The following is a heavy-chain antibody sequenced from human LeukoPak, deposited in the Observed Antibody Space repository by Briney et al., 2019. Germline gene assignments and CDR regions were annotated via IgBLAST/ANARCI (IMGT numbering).Heavy chain of an antibody. CDR2: IWYNGNKK. Sequence: GGSLRLSCAASGFTFSDYGMHWVRQAPGKGLEWVAIIWYNGNKKYYADSVKGRFTISRDNSKNTLYLQMNSLRAEDTAVYYCAKDRRLLRSAFDIWGQGTMVTVSS. V-gene: IGHV3-30*02. CDR1: GFTFSDYG. J-gene: IGHJ3*02. CDR3: AKDRRLLRSAFDI.